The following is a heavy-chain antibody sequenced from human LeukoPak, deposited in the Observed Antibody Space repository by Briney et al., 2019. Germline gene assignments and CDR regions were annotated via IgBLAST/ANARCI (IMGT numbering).Heavy chain of an antibody. CDR1: GFTFSNYG. CDR2: ISGSGKNT. D-gene: IGHD3-10*01. CDR3: AKYVFSYGSGSYLAH. V-gene: IGHV3-23*01. J-gene: IGHJ4*02. Sequence: PGGSLRLSCVASGFTFSNYGISWVRQAPGKGLEWLSGISGSGKNTYYADSVKGRFIISRDNPKNAVYLQIKSLGAEDTAIYYCAKYVFSYGSGSYLAHWGQGTQVTVSS.